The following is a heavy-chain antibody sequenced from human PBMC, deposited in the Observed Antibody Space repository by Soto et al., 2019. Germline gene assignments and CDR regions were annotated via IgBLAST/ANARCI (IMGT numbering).Heavy chain of an antibody. CDR2: IYYSGST. CDR3: AGGSSSYYYYGMDV. J-gene: IGHJ6*02. V-gene: IGHV4-59*01. D-gene: IGHD6-6*01. CDR1: GGSISSYY. Sequence: PSETLSLTCTVSGGSISSYYWSWIRQPPGKGLEWIGYIYYSGSTNYNPSLKSRVTISVDTSKNQFSLKLSSVTAADTAVYYCAGGSSSYYYYGMDVWGQGTTVTVSS.